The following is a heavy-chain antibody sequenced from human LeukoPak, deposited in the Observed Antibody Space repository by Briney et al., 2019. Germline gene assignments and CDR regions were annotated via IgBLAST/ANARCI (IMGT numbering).Heavy chain of an antibody. V-gene: IGHV3-9*01. D-gene: IGHD5-12*01. CDR3: ARLSGYDFGIFFDY. Sequence: GGSLRLSCAASGFTFDDYAMHWVRQAPGKGLEWVSGISWNSGSIGYADSVKGRFTISRDNSKNTLYLQMNSLRAEDTAVYYCARLSGYDFGIFFDYWGQGTLVTVSS. J-gene: IGHJ4*02. CDR1: GFTFDDYA. CDR2: ISWNSGSI.